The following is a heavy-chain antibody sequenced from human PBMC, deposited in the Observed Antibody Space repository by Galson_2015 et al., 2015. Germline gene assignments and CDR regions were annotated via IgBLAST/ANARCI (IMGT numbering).Heavy chain of an antibody. V-gene: IGHV4-59*01. D-gene: IGHD5-18*01. CDR2: IYYSGST. J-gene: IGHJ6*03. CDR3: ARDLRRGYSYGLGYYYMDV. Sequence: TLSLTCTVSGGSIRSYSWSWIRPPPGKGLGWLGYIYYSGSTNYNPSLKSRVTISVDTSKNQFSLKLSSVTAADTAVYYCARDLRRGYSYGLGYYYMDVWGKGTTVTVSS. CDR1: GGSIRSYS.